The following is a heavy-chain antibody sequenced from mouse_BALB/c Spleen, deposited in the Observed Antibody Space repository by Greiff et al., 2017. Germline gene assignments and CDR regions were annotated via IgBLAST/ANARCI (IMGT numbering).Heavy chain of an antibody. CDR1: GFTFSSYS. Sequence: EVMLVESGGGLVKPGGSLKLSCAASGFTFSSYSMSWVRQTPEKRLEWVASISSGGSTYYPDSVKGRFTISRDNARNILYLQMSSLRSEDTAMYYCARGRDCGSYAWFAYWGQGTLVTVSA. D-gene: IGHD1-1*02. J-gene: IGHJ3*01. CDR2: ISSGGST. V-gene: IGHV5-6-5*01. CDR3: ARGRDCGSYAWFAY.